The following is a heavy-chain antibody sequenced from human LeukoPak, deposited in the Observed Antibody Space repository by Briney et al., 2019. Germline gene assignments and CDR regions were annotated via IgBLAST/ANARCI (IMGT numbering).Heavy chain of an antibody. CDR1: GFTFSSYE. V-gene: IGHV3-48*03. Sequence: GGSLRLSCAASGFTFSSYEMNWVRQAPGKGLEWVSYISSSGSTIYYADSVKGRFTISRDNAKNSLYLQMSSLRAEDTAVYYCARSKGDAFDIWGQGTMVTVSS. J-gene: IGHJ3*02. CDR3: ARSKGDAFDI. CDR2: ISSSGSTI.